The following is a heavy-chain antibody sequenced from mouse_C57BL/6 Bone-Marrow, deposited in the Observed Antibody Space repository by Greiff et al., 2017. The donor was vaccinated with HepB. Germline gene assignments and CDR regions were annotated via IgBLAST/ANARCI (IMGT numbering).Heavy chain of an antibody. D-gene: IGHD2-5*01. CDR2: INPGSGGT. V-gene: IGHV1-54*01. J-gene: IGHJ4*01. CDR1: GYAFTNYL. CDR3: ARKRYYSNYEDDMDY. Sequence: QVQLQQSGAELVRPGTSVKVSCKASGYAFTNYLIEWVKQRPGQGLEWIGVINPGSGGTNYNEKFKGKATLTADKSSSTAYMQLSSLTSEDSAVYFGARKRYYSNYEDDMDYWGQGTSVTVSS.